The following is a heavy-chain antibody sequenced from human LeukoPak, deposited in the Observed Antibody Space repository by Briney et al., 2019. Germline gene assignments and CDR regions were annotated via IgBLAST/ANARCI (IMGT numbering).Heavy chain of an antibody. CDR3: ARDHLLFRQPPNWFDP. V-gene: IGHV1-2*02. CDR2: INPDSGGT. CDR1: GYTFTGYY. Sequence: ASVKVSCKASGYTFTGYYMHWVRQARGQGLEWMGWINPDSGGTKYAQKFQDRVTMTSDTSISTAYMELSRLRSDDTAVYYCARDHLLFRQPPNWFDPWGQGTLVTVSS. D-gene: IGHD1-14*01. J-gene: IGHJ5*02.